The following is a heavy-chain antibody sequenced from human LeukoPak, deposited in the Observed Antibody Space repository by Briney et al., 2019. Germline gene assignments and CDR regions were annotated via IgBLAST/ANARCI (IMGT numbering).Heavy chain of an antibody. V-gene: IGHV3-48*03. Sequence: PGGSLRLSCAASEFTLSSYEMNWVRQAPGKGLEWLSYIGGNNIYYADSVKGRFTISRDNAKNSLYLQMNSLRAEDTAVYYCARETIVVFGDAFDIWGRGTMVTVSS. D-gene: IGHD3-22*01. CDR3: ARETIVVFGDAFDI. CDR1: EFTLSSYE. CDR2: IGGNNI. J-gene: IGHJ3*02.